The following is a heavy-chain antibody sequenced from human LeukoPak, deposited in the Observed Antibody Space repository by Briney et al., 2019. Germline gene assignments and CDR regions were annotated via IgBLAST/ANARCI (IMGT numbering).Heavy chain of an antibody. J-gene: IGHJ4*02. CDR2: INQAGSEK. V-gene: IGHV3-7*01. CDR3: ARDRSYGDSSDY. Sequence: GGSLRLSCAASGFTFSNYWMSWVRQAPGRGLEWVANINQAGSEKYYVGSVKGRFTISRDNARNSLYLQMNSLRAEDTAVYYCARDRSYGDSSDYWGQGTLVTVSS. CDR1: GFTFSNYW. D-gene: IGHD2-21*02.